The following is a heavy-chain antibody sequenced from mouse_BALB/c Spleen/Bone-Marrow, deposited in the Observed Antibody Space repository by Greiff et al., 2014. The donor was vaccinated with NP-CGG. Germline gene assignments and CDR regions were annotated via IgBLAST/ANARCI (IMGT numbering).Heavy chain of an antibody. J-gene: IGHJ1*01. D-gene: IGHD1-1*01. CDR1: GYTFTSYV. CDR2: INPYNDGT. Sequence: VQLQQSGPELVKPGASVKMSCKASGYTFTSYVIHWVKQKPGQGLEWIGYINPYNDGTKYNEKFKGKATLTSDKSSGTAYMELRSRTSEDFAVYYCARGGYYGTSLYWYFDVWGAGTTVTVSS. V-gene: IGHV1-14*01. CDR3: ARGGYYGTSLYWYFDV.